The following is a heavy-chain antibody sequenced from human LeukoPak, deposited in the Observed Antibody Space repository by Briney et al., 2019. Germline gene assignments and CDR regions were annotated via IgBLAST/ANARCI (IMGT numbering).Heavy chain of an antibody. V-gene: IGHV3-23*01. CDR3: AKAEGYDILTGLDY. Sequence: GGSLRLSCATSGFTLSSYAMSWVRQAPGKGLEWVSGIGASGGSTYYADSVKGRFTISRDNSKNTLYLQMNSLRAEDTAVYYCAKAEGYDILTGLDYWGQGTLVTVSS. CDR1: GFTLSSYA. CDR2: IGASGGST. J-gene: IGHJ4*02. D-gene: IGHD3-9*01.